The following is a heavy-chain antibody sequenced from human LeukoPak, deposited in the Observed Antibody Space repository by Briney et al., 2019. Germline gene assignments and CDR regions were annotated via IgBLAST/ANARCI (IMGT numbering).Heavy chain of an antibody. V-gene: IGHV3-NL1*01. J-gene: IGHJ4*02. CDR3: VRISSVTQTSYGHLDY. CDR2: IYDDGSA. CDR1: GFTFSSYG. D-gene: IGHD3-16*01. Sequence: GGSLRLSCAASGFTFSSYGIHWVRQAPGKGLEWVSVIYDDGSAYYADSVKGRFTISRDSSQNTVSLQMISLRAEDTAVYYCVRISSVTQTSYGHLDYWGQGTLVTVSS.